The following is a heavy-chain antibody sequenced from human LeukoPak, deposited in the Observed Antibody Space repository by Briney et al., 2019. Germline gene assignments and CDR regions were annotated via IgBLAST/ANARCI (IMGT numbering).Heavy chain of an antibody. CDR3: ARDRKVASPGAFDI. CDR1: GFSFSGYA. CDR2: ISYNGGRK. D-gene: IGHD2-21*01. V-gene: IGHV3-30*04. Sequence: GGSLRLSCVASGFSFSGYAIHWVRQAPGKGLEWVALISYNGGRKDYADSVKGRFTISRDNAKNSLYLQMNSLRAEDTAVYYCARDRKVASPGAFDIWGQGTMVTVSS. J-gene: IGHJ3*02.